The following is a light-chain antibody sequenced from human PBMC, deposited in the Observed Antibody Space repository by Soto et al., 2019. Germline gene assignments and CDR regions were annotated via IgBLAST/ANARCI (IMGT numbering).Light chain of an antibody. CDR3: QQRSNWPLT. J-gene: IGKJ5*01. Sequence: IVLTQSPGPLSLSPGERATLSCRSSQSVSSSYLAWYQQKPGQAPRLLIYDASHRATGISARFSGSGSGTDFTLTISSLEPEDVAVYYCQQRSNWPLTLGQGTRLEIK. V-gene: IGKV3D-20*02. CDR1: QSVSSSY. CDR2: DAS.